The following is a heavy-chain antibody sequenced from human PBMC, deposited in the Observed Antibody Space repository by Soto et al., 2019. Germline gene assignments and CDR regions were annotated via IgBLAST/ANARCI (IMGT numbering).Heavy chain of an antibody. D-gene: IGHD1-1*01. Sequence: QSGTTLVNPTHTLILTCSFSGFSLTTRPVGVAWIRQPPGKALEWLAVIYWDDDKRYSPSLRSRLTISKDTSKNQVVLSMTNMDPVDTATYYCAHRLGGFTWNDGYLDYWGQGTLVTVSS. V-gene: IGHV2-5*02. CDR2: IYWDDDK. CDR1: GFSLTTRPVG. J-gene: IGHJ4*02. CDR3: AHRLGGFTWNDGYLDY.